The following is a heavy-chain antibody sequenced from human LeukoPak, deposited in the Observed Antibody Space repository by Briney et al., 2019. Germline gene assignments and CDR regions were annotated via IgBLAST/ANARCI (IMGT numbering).Heavy chain of an antibody. CDR1: GGTFSSYA. Sequence: SVKVSCKASGGTFSSYAISWVRQAPGQGLEWMGGIIPIFGTANYAQKFQGRVTITADESTSTAYMELSSLRSGDTAVYYCARGRVGGASNPYYFDYWGQGTLVTVSS. CDR3: ARGRVGGASNPYYFDY. J-gene: IGHJ4*02. CDR2: IIPIFGTA. V-gene: IGHV1-69*13. D-gene: IGHD3-16*01.